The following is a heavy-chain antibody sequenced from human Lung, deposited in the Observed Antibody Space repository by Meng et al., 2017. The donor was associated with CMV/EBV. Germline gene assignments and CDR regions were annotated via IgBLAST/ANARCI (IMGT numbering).Heavy chain of an antibody. D-gene: IGHD2-2*01. J-gene: IGHJ6*02. V-gene: IGHV4-34*01. CDR3: ARARVVPVYYYGMDV. CDR2: INHSGST. Sequence: TXSLXXAVYGGSFSGYYWSWIRQPPGKGLEWIGEINHSGSTNYNPSLKGRVTISVDTSKDQFSLKLSSVTAADTAVYSCARARVVPVYYYGMDVWGQGTTVTVSS. CDR1: GGSFSGYY.